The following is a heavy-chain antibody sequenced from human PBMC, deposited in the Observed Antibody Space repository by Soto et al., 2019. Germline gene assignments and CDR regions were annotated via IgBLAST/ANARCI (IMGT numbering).Heavy chain of an antibody. CDR2: IKQDGSEK. J-gene: IGHJ4*02. CDR1: GFTFSIYW. V-gene: IGHV3-7*05. Sequence: PGGSLRLSCAASGFTFSIYWMSWFRQAPGKGLEWVANIKQDGSEKYYVDSVKGRFTISRDNAKNSLYLQMNSLRAEDTAVYYCARANKGIAALYYFDYWGQGTLGTVSS. CDR3: ARANKGIAALYYFDY. D-gene: IGHD6-13*01.